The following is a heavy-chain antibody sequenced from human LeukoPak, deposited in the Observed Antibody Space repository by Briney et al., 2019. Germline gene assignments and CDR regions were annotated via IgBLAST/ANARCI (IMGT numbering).Heavy chain of an antibody. CDR1: GFTFNRPA. V-gene: IGHV3-23*01. CDR3: VKDMEYYYDSSDYSPYYSYYMDV. CDR2: INGRCANN. Sequence: GGSLRLSFATSGFTFNRPAMSWVRQAPGKGLAWVSTINGRCANNYYADSVKGRFTISRDNSKNTLYLQMNSLRAEDTAIYYCVKDMEYYYDSSDYSPYYSYYMDVWGKGTTVTVSS. J-gene: IGHJ6*03. D-gene: IGHD3-22*01.